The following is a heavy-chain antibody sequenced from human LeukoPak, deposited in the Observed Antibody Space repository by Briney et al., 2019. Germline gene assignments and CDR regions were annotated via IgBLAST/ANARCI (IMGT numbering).Heavy chain of an antibody. J-gene: IGHJ4*02. V-gene: IGHV3-30*02. Sequence: GGSLRLSCAASVFTFSTYAMHWVRQAPGKGLEWVAFIQDDGSNKYYADSVKGRFTISRDNSKNMLHLQMNSPRAEDTAVYYCASRPNDSWRGPFDYWGQGTLVTVSS. CDR3: ASRPNDSWRGPFDY. CDR1: VFTFSTYA. CDR2: IQDDGSNK. D-gene: IGHD3-3*01.